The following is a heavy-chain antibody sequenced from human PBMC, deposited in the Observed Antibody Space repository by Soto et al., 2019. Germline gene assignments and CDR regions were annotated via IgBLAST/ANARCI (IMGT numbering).Heavy chain of an antibody. CDR3: ARDIGGY. J-gene: IGHJ4*02. D-gene: IGHD3-16*01. CDR2: ISYDGSNK. CDR1: GFTFSSYA. V-gene: IGHV3-30-3*01. Sequence: QVQLVESGGGVVQPGRSLRLSCAASGFTFSSYAMHWVRQAPGKGLEWVAVISYDGSNKYYADSVKGRFTIPRDNSKNTLYLQMNSLRADDTAVYYCARDIGGYWGQGTLVTVSS.